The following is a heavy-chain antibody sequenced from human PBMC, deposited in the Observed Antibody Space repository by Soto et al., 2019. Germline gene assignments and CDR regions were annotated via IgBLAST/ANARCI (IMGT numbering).Heavy chain of an antibody. CDR2: IYYSGST. Sequence: PSETLSLTCTVSGGSISSSSYYWGWIRQPPGKGLEWIGSIYYSGSTYYNPSLKSRVTISVDTSKNQFSLKPSSVTAADTAVYYCARRPGAGAGTEAFDIWGKGTMVTVSS. CDR3: ARRPGAGAGTEAFDI. V-gene: IGHV4-39*01. D-gene: IGHD6-19*01. CDR1: GGSISSSSYY. J-gene: IGHJ3*02.